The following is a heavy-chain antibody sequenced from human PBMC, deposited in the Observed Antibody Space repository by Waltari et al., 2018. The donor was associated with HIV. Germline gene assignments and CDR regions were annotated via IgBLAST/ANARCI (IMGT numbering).Heavy chain of an antibody. CDR3: VKDVAVTHYGVYYSGLDV. Sequence: VESGGNVVQPGGSLRLSCTASGFVFGSHWMHWVRQSPGGGLFGVARIDKDGRVIKYANSVKGRFTLSRDNTKEMLFPEMKSLRSEDSGIYYCVKDVAVTHYGVYYSGLDVWGQGTTVTV. CDR1: GFVFGSHW. J-gene: IGHJ6*02. CDR2: IDKDGRVI. D-gene: IGHD2-8*01. V-gene: IGHV3-74*03.